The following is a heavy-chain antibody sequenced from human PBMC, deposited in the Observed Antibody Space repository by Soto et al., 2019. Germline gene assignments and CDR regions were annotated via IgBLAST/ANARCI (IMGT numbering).Heavy chain of an antibody. D-gene: IGHD1-26*01. J-gene: IGHJ4*02. CDR1: GGTFSSYA. V-gene: IGHV1-69*06. CDR2: IIPIFGTA. Sequence: SVKVSCKASGGTFSSYAISWVRQAPGQGLEWMGGIIPIFGTANYAQKFQGRVTITADKSTSTAYMELSSLRSEDTAVYYCARGSVGATTFDYWGQGTLVTVSS. CDR3: ARGSVGATTFDY.